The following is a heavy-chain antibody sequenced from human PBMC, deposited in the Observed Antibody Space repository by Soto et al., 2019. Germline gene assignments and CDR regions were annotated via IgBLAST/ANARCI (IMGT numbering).Heavy chain of an antibody. D-gene: IGHD3-9*01. V-gene: IGHV1-69*13. CDR1: GGTFSSYA. Sequence: ASVKVSWKASGGTFSSYAISWVRQAPGQGLEWMGGIIPIFGTANYAQKFQGRVTITADESTSTAYMELSSLRSEDTAVYYCARARPTGRLWLDYSGQGTLVTVSS. CDR3: ARARPTGRLWLDY. J-gene: IGHJ4*02. CDR2: IIPIFGTA.